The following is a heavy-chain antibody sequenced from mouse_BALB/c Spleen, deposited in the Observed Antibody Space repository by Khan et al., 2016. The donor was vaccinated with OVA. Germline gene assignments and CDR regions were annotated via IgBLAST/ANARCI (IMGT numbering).Heavy chain of an antibody. CDR1: GFAFSSYD. CDR2: ISSVSRYT. Sequence: EVQLVESGGGLVKPGGSLKLSCAASGFAFSSYDMSWVRQTPEKRLEWVATISSVSRYTSYPDSVKGRFTISSDSARNTLYLQMSSLRSEDTALYYCVREGGFCPYYAMDYWGPGTSVTVS. J-gene: IGHJ4*01. V-gene: IGHV5-9*02. CDR3: VREGGFCPYYAMDY.